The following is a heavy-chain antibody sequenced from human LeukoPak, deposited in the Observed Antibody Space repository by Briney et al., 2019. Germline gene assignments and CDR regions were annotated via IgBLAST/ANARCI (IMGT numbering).Heavy chain of an antibody. Sequence: GGSLRLSCAASGFTFSSYWMSWIRQAPGKGLEWVANIKEDGSEKYYVDSVKGRFTISRDNAKNSLYLQMNSLRAEDTAVYYCARDAAFGVVITDAFDIWGQGTMLTVSS. CDR1: GFTFSSYW. CDR2: IKEDGSEK. J-gene: IGHJ3*02. D-gene: IGHD3-3*01. V-gene: IGHV3-7*01. CDR3: ARDAAFGVVITDAFDI.